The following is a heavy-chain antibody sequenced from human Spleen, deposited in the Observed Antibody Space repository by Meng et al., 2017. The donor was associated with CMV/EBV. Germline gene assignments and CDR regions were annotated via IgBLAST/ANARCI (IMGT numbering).Heavy chain of an antibody. CDR1: GYTFTGYY. J-gene: IGHJ6*02. D-gene: IGHD3-10*01. Sequence: ASVKVSCKASGYTFTGYYVHWVRRAPGQGLEWMGWINPNSGATNYAQKFQGRVTMTRETSINTAYMELSRLRSGDTAVYYCASGGNYYGSGSYRPGYYYYYAMDVWGQGTTVTVSS. V-gene: IGHV1-2*02. CDR3: ASGGNYYGSGSYRPGYYYYYAMDV. CDR2: INPNSGAT.